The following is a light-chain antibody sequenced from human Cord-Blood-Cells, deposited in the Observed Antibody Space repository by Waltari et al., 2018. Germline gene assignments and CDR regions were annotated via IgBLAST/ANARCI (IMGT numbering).Light chain of an antibody. J-gene: IGKJ2*01. CDR1: QSVSST. CDR3: QQYNNWPPYT. Sequence: EIVLTHPPATLSVSPGEAATLSCRASQSVSSTLAWYQQKPGQAPRLLIYGASTRATGIPARFSGSGSGTEFTLTISSLQSEDFAVYYCQQYNNWPPYTFGQGTKLEIK. CDR2: GAS. V-gene: IGKV3-15*01.